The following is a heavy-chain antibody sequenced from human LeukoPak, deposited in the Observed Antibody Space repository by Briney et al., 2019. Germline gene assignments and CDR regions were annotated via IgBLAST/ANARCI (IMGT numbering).Heavy chain of an antibody. Sequence: PGGSLRLSCAASGFTFSDYYMSWIRQAPGKGLEWVSYISSSSSYTYYADSVKGRFTISRDNSKNTLFLQMNSLRAEDTAVYYCAKGGYCSSTSCYVGWFDPWGQGTLVTVSS. CDR1: GFTFSDYY. V-gene: IGHV3-11*05. J-gene: IGHJ5*02. D-gene: IGHD2-2*01. CDR3: AKGGYCSSTSCYVGWFDP. CDR2: ISSSSSYT.